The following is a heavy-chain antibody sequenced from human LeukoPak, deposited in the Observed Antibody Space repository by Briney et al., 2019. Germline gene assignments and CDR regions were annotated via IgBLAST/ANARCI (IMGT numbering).Heavy chain of an antibody. CDR1: GYIFTHYW. J-gene: IGHJ5*02. CDR3: ARLMVTNFFP. CDR2: IDPSDSYT. Sequence: PGESLTLSCRVSGYIFTHYWMVWLRQMPGKGLEWMGRIDPSDSYTNYSPSFQGHVTISADKSISTAYLQRRSLKAPGTAVYNCARLMVTNFFPWGQGTLVTVSS. D-gene: IGHD4-23*01. V-gene: IGHV5-10-1*01.